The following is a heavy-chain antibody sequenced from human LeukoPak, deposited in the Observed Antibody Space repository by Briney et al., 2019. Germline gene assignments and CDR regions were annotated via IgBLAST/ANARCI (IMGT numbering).Heavy chain of an antibody. Sequence: PSETLSLTCAVYGGSFSGYYWSWIRQPPGKGLEWIANIYYSGSTYYNPSLKSRVTISVDTSKNQFSLKLSSVTAADTAVYYCARLPYYYMDVWGKGTTVTVSS. CDR3: ARLPYYYMDV. J-gene: IGHJ6*03. CDR2: IYYSGST. CDR1: GGSFSGYY. V-gene: IGHV4-34*01.